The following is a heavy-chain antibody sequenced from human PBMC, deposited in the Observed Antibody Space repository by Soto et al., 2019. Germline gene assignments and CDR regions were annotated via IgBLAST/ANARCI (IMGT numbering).Heavy chain of an antibody. V-gene: IGHV2-5*02. J-gene: IGHJ4*02. CDR2: IYWDDDE. CDR1: GFSLSCSGVA. D-gene: IGHD6-13*01. Sequence: QITLKESGPTLVKPTQTLTLTCSFYGFSLSCSGVAVGWIRTPPGKALEWLALIYWDDDERYSPSLQRRLTISKDTSKNQVDLRMTNMDPPDTGTDYCAHRRGAAAVAYWGQGTLVTVSS. CDR3: AHRRGAAAVAY.